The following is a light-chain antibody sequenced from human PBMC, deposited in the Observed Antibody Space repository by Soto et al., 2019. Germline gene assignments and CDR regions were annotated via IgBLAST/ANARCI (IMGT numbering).Light chain of an antibody. V-gene: IGLV2-14*01. J-gene: IGLJ2*01. CDR2: EVV. CDR3: SSYSYLDIPVL. Sequence: QSVLTQPASVSGSPGQSITISCTGTDTDIGNYNYVSWYQQYPGKAPKLLIYEVVRRPSGVSNRFSGSKSGNTASLTISGLQPEDEADYYCSSYSYLDIPVLLGGGTQLTVL. CDR1: DTDIGNYNY.